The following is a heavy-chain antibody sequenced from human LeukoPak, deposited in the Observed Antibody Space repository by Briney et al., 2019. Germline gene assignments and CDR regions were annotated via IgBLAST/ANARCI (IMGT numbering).Heavy chain of an antibody. CDR1: GFTFDDYG. J-gene: IGHJ4*02. CDR2: INWNGGST. CDR3: ARAPSYDSSGYFNY. D-gene: IGHD3-22*01. V-gene: IGHV3-20*04. Sequence: GGSLRLSCAASGFTFDDYGMSWVRQAPGKGLEWVSGINWNGGSTGYADSVKGRFTISRDNAKNSLYLQMNSLRAEDTALYYCARAPSYDSSGYFNYWGQGTLVTVSS.